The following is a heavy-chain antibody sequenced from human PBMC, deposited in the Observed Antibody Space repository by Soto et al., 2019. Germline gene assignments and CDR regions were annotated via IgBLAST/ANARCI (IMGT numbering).Heavy chain of an antibody. Sequence: SDTLSITCTLSGRSMGSSSYYWGWIRQPPGKGLEWIGSIYYSGTTYYNPSLKSRVTISVDTSKSQFSLKLSSVTAADTAVYYCACVVVVTATFDYWGPGTLVTVSS. V-gene: IGHV4-39*01. D-gene: IGHD2-15*01. J-gene: IGHJ4*02. CDR2: IYYSGTT. CDR1: GRSMGSSSYY. CDR3: ACVVVVTATFDY.